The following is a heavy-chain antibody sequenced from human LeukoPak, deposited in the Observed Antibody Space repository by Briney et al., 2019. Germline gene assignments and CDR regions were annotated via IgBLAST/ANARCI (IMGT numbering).Heavy chain of an antibody. CDR2: INTDGSST. Sequence: GGSLRLSCEASGDTFSDYWMHWVRQAPGKGLVWVARINTDGSSTSYADVVKGRFTISRDNAKNTLYLQMNSLRAEDTAVYYCASELYDFWSGGAFDIWGQGTMVTVSS. V-gene: IGHV3-74*01. D-gene: IGHD3-3*01. J-gene: IGHJ3*02. CDR1: GDTFSDYW. CDR3: ASELYDFWSGGAFDI.